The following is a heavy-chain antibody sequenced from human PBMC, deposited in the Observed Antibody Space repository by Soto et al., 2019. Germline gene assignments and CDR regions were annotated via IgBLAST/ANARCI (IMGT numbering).Heavy chain of an antibody. D-gene: IGHD3-16*01. CDR3: VRVGRLGGY. CDR2: IKEDGSGK. V-gene: IGHV3-7*03. Sequence: RLSCTASGFTFSSYWMSWVRQAPGKGLGWVANIKEDGSGKYYVDSVKGRFSISRDNARNSLYLQMNSLRVEDTAVYYCVRVGRLGGYWGQGALVTVSS. J-gene: IGHJ4*02. CDR1: GFTFSSYW.